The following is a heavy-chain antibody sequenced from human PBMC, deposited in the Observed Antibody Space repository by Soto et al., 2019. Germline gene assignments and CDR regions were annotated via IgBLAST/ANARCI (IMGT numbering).Heavy chain of an antibody. J-gene: IGHJ4*02. CDR3: AREKNAGFDY. V-gene: IGHV4-61*01. CDR2: IYYSGST. D-gene: IGHD1-1*01. CDR1: GVSVSSGSYY. Sequence: DTLALTCPVSGVSVSSGSYYWSWIRQPPGKGLEWIGYIYYSGSTNYNPSLKSRVTISVDTSKNQFSLKLSSVTPADTAVYYCAREKNAGFDYWGQGSLVTAPQ.